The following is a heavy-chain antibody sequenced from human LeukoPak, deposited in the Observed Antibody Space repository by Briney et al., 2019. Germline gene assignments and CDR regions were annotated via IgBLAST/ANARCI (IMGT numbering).Heavy chain of an antibody. CDR3: ERAPGGGYYDFWSGYYPWYFDY. CDR2: ISYDGSNK. Sequence: PGRSLRLSCAASGFTLSSYAMHWVRQAPGKGLEWVAVISYDGSNKYYADSVKGRFTISRDNSKNTLYLQMNRLRAEDTAVYYCERAPGGGYYDFWSGYYPWYFDYWGQGTLVTVSS. J-gene: IGHJ4*02. CDR1: GFTLSSYA. D-gene: IGHD3-3*01. V-gene: IGHV3-30-3*01.